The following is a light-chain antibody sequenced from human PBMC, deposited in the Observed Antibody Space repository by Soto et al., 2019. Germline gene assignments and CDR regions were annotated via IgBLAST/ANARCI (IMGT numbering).Light chain of an antibody. CDR3: HQYFRSPII. J-gene: IGKJ4*01. CDR1: QIVFSSAKNRNH. CDR2: WAT. Sequence: DIVMTQSPDSLSVSLGERATVKFMSSQIVFSSAKNRNHLSWYQQKPGQPPKLLIYWATTRESGVPDRFSGSGSGTDFTLTVSGLQAEDVAIYYCHQYFRSPIIFGGGTKV. V-gene: IGKV4-1*01.